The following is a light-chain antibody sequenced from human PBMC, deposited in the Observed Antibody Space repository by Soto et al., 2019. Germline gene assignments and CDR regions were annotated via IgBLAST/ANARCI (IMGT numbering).Light chain of an antibody. CDR2: EVV. Sequence: QSAPTQPPSASASPGRSVTISCPGTKIDIGVCASVSWYPQHPGKAPRLIISEVVQRPSALPAWFSGSRSGNTAPLTVSGLHAADEADYFFKSEAWSNAYGVGSGTKVTV. CDR3: KSEAWSNAYG. V-gene: IGLV2-8*01. J-gene: IGLJ1*01. CDR1: KIDIGVCAS.